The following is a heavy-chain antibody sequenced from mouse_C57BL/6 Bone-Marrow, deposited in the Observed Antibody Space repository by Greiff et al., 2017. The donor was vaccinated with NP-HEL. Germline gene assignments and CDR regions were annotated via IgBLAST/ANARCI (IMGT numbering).Heavy chain of an antibody. D-gene: IGHD1-1*01. Sequence: VQLVESGGGLVQPGGSLSLSCEASGFTFTDYYMSWVRQPPGKALEWLGFIRHKANGSTTEYSATVKGRFTIYRDNSPSILYLQMNTLRAEDSATYYCARYGSSSAWFAYWGQGTLVTVSA. V-gene: IGHV7-3*01. CDR2: IRHKANGSTT. CDR3: ARYGSSSAWFAY. CDR1: GFTFTDYY. J-gene: IGHJ3*01.